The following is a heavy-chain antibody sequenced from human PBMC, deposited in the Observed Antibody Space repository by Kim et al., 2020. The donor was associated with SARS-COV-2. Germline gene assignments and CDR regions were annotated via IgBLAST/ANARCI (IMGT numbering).Heavy chain of an antibody. CDR1: GGSISSGSYY. V-gene: IGHV4-61*02. CDR2: IYTSGST. D-gene: IGHD3-16*01. Sequence: SETLSLTCTVSGGSISSGSYYWSWIRQPAGKGLEWIGRIYTSGSTNYNPSLKSRVTISVDTSKNQFSLKLSSVTAADTAVYYCARTPLGPWGQGTLVTVSS. CDR3: ARTPLGP. J-gene: IGHJ5*02.